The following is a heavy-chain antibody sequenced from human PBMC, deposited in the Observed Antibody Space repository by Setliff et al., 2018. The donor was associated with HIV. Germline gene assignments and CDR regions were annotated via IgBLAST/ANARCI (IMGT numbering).Heavy chain of an antibody. D-gene: IGHD3-22*01. Sequence: PSETLSLTCTVSGGSLTSSSYYWGWNRQPPGKGLEWLGLVYYRGITFYSPSLKSPVTISIDTSKSQFSLRLSSVTAADPAVYYCARWSDSTGSPRGHFDYWGHGKLVTVSS. V-gene: IGHV4-39*01. CDR3: ARWSDSTGSPRGHFDY. CDR2: VYYRGIT. CDR1: GGSLTSSSYY. J-gene: IGHJ4*01.